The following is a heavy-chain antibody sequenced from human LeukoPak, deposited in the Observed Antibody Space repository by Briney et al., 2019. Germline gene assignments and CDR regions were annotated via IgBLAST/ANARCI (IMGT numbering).Heavy chain of an antibody. CDR3: ARGWGAAAGDGFDP. D-gene: IGHD6-13*01. V-gene: IGHV4-34*01. Sequence: PSETLSLTCAVYGGSFSGYYWSWIRQPPGKGLEWIGEINHSGSTNYNPSLKGRVTISVDTSKNQFSLKLSSVTAADTAVYYCARGWGAAAGDGFDPWGQGTLVTVSS. J-gene: IGHJ5*02. CDR1: GGSFSGYY. CDR2: INHSGST.